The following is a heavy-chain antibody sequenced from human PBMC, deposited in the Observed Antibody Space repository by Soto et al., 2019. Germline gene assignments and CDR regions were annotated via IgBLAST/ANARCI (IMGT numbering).Heavy chain of an antibody. Sequence: GGSLRLSCAASGFTFDDYGMSWVRQAPGKGLEWVSGINWNGGSTGYADSVKGRLTISRDKAKNSLYLKMNSLRAEDKALYHCARGGYCSSTSCYYYYMDVWGKGTTATVSS. D-gene: IGHD2-2*01. CDR3: ARGGYCSSTSCYYYYMDV. CDR1: GFTFDDYG. V-gene: IGHV3-20*01. CDR2: INWNGGST. J-gene: IGHJ6*03.